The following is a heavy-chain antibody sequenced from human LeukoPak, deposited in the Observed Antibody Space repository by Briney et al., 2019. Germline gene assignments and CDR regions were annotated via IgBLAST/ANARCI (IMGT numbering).Heavy chain of an antibody. J-gene: IGHJ4*02. CDR1: GGSISSSNW. CDR3: ARGEGYTSTWYQPHFDY. D-gene: IGHD6-13*01. V-gene: IGHV4-4*02. CDR2: IYHSGST. Sequence: SETLSLTCAVSGGSISSSNWWSGVRQSPGKGLEGIGEIYHSGSTKYNPSLKNRVTISVDKSKNQFSLRLNSVTAADTAVYYCARGEGYTSTWYQPHFDYWGQGTLVTVSS.